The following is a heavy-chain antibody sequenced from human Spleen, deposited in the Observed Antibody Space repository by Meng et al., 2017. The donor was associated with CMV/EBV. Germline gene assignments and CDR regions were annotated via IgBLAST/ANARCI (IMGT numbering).Heavy chain of an antibody. D-gene: IGHD6-19*01. CDR2: INPHTGTT. CDR3: ARDRDSSGWYIFDY. J-gene: IGHJ4*02. Sequence: KASGYTFSDCFIDWVRQAPGQGLEWMGWINPHTGTTHYAQNFQGRVTMTRDTSISTVYMEPTHLRSDDTAVYYCARDRDSSGWYIFDYWGQGSLVTVSS. CDR1: GYTFSDCF. V-gene: IGHV1-2*02.